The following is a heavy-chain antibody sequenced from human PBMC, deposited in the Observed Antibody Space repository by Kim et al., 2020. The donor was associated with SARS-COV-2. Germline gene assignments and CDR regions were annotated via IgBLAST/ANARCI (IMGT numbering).Heavy chain of an antibody. Sequence: TYHAASVKGRFTISRDNSKNTLYLQMNSLGAVDTAVYYCARDLSSGYSDYWGQGTLVTVSS. V-gene: IGHV3-53*05. CDR2: T. J-gene: IGHJ4*02. D-gene: IGHD3-22*01. CDR3: ARDLSSGYSDY.